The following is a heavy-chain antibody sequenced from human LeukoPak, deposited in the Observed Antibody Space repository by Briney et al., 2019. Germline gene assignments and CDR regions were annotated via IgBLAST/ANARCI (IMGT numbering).Heavy chain of an antibody. CDR3: ARGQWPHGAFDL. D-gene: IGHD6-19*01. Sequence: GWSLRLSCAASGFTFSDYAMSWVRQAPGKGLEWVSSISSTSSYLYNADSLKGRFTISRDNAKNSLYLQMNSLRADDTAVYYCARGQWPHGAFDLWGQGTMVTVSS. CDR1: GFTFSDYA. V-gene: IGHV3-21*01. CDR2: ISSTSSYL. J-gene: IGHJ3*01.